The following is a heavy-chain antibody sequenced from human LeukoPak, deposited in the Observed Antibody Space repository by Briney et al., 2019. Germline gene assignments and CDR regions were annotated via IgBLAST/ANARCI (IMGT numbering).Heavy chain of an antibody. J-gene: IGHJ4*02. D-gene: IGHD3-3*01. CDR2: IKHDGSEK. V-gene: IGHV3-7*01. CDR3: ATDRGWRTSGYYLYYFEY. Sequence: GGSLRLSCAASGFIFTDYFMSWVRQAPGKGLEWVASIKHDGSEKYYVDSVRGRFTISRDNTMNSLYLQMSSLRAEDTAVYYCATDRGWRTSGYYLYYFEYWGQGTLVTYSS. CDR1: GFIFTDYF.